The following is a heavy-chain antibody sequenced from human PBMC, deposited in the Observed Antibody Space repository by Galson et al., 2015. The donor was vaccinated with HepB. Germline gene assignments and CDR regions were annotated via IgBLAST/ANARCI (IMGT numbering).Heavy chain of an antibody. CDR3: ARALGGEWGLTGFDY. J-gene: IGHJ4*02. CDR2: ISYDGSNK. V-gene: IGHV3-30*03. CDR1: GFTFSSYG. D-gene: IGHD3-10*01. Sequence: SLRLSCAASGFTFSSYGMHWVRQAPGKGLEWVAVISYDGSNKYYADSVKGRFTISRDNSKNTLYLQMNSLRAEDTAVYYCARALGGEWGLTGFDYWGQGTLVTVSS.